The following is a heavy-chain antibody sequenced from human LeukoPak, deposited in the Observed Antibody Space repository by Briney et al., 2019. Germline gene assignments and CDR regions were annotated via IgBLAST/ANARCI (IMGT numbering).Heavy chain of an antibody. V-gene: IGHV4-61*08. Sequence: SETLSLTCTVSGGSVSSSGYYWSWVRQPPGKGLEYIGYIYYSGSTNYNPSLKSRVTISVDTSKNQFSLKLRSVTAADTAVYYCARDSASTGYMNAFDIWGQGTMVTVSS. CDR2: IYYSGST. D-gene: IGHD3-22*01. CDR1: GGSVSSSGYY. J-gene: IGHJ3*02. CDR3: ARDSASTGYMNAFDI.